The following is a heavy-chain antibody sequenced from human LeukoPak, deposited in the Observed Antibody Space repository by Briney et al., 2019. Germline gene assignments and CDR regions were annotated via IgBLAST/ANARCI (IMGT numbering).Heavy chain of an antibody. CDR1: GYTFTSYG. CDR3: ARVAYCSGGSCYSPPFDY. J-gene: IGHJ4*02. Sequence: ASVKVSCKASGYTFTSYGISWVRQAPGQGLEWMGWINPNSGGTNYAQKFQGRVTMTRDTSISTAYMELSRLRSDDTAVYCCARVAYCSGGSCYSPPFDYWGQGTLVTVSS. V-gene: IGHV1-2*02. D-gene: IGHD2-15*01. CDR2: INPNSGGT.